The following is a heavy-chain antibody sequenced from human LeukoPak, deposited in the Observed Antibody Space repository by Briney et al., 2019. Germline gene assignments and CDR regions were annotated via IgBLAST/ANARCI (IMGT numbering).Heavy chain of an antibody. V-gene: IGHV1-18*04. D-gene: IGHD2-2*01. J-gene: IGHJ4*02. CDR3: ARDQCSSTSCYVGVGIFDY. CDR2: ISVYNGNT. CDR1: GYIFTSYG. Sequence: ASVKVSCKASGYIFTSYGVSWVRQAPGQGLEWMGWISVYNGNTNYAQNLQGRVTMTTDTSTSTAYMELRSLRYDDTAVYYCARDQCSSTSCYVGVGIFDYWGQGTLVTVSS.